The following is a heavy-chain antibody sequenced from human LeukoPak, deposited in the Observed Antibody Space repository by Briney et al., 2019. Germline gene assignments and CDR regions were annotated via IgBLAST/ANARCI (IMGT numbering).Heavy chain of an antibody. CDR3: ARGAGWYDF. J-gene: IGHJ5*01. CDR1: GASISSNY. D-gene: IGHD4/OR15-4a*01. CDR2: INNNGRI. V-gene: IGHV4-59*08. Sequence: PSETLSLTCTVSGASISSNYWSWIRQPPGKELEWIAYINNNGRINYNPSLKSRVTISSDTSKNQFSLNVRSVTAADKAVYYCARGAGWYDFWGQGTQVTVFS.